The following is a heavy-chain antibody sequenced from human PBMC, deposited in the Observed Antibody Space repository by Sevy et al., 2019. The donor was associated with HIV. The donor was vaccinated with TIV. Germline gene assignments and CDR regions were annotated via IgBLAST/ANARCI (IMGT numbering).Heavy chain of an antibody. J-gene: IGHJ4*02. Sequence: GGSLRLSCAASGFTFSSYAMNWVRQAPGKGLEWVSGISGSGGSGDKTNYADSVKGRFTISRDDSKNSLYFQLNSLRTEETVIYNCARKYDSSGYFDYWGQGTLVTVSS. D-gene: IGHD3-22*01. CDR3: ARKYDSSGYFDY. CDR2: ISGSGGSGDKT. V-gene: IGHV3-23*01. CDR1: GFTFSSYA.